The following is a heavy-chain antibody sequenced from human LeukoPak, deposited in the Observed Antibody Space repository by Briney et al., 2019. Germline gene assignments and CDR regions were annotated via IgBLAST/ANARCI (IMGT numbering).Heavy chain of an antibody. V-gene: IGHV1-2*02. CDR1: GYTFTGYY. Sequence: ASVKVSCKASGYTFTGYYMHWVRQAPGQGLEWMGWINPNSGGTNYAQKFQGRVTMTRDTSISTAYMELSRLRSDDTAVYYCARDLGYCSGGSCFQPYYYYYYMDVWGKGTTVTVSS. J-gene: IGHJ6*03. CDR2: INPNSGGT. D-gene: IGHD2-15*01. CDR3: ARDLGYCSGGSCFQPYYYYYYMDV.